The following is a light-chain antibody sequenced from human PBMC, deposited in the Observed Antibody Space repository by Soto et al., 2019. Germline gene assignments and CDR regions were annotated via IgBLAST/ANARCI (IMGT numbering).Light chain of an antibody. CDR2: GAS. Sequence: VVMPQSPATLSVAPGERVTFSCRASQGVSRKLAWYQPKPGQAPRLLISGASTGATGIPARFSGSGSGTDFTLTISSLEPEDFAVYYCQQRSNWPPGLTFGGGTKV. J-gene: IGKJ4*01. CDR3: QQRSNWPPGLT. CDR1: QGVSRK. V-gene: IGKV3-11*01.